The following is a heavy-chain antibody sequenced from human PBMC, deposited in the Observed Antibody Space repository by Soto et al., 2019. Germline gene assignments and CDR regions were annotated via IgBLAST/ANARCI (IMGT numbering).Heavy chain of an antibody. D-gene: IGHD1-26*01. J-gene: IGHJ4*02. CDR2: ISAYNGNT. Sequence: ASVKVSCKASGYTFTSYGISWVRQAPGQGLEWMGWISAYNGNTYYAQKLQGRVTMTTDTSTSTAYMELRSLRSDDTAVYYCARGGERELLLDTPLPSYWGQGTLVTVSS. CDR1: GYTFTSYG. V-gene: IGHV1-18*01. CDR3: ARGGERELLLDTPLPSY.